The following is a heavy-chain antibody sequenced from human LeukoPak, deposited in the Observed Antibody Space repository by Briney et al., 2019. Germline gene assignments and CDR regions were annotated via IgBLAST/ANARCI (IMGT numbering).Heavy chain of an antibody. CDR3: ARAPTVLVGYCSSSSCQADY. CDR1: GFAFSSYA. CDR2: ISSSSSTI. D-gene: IGHD2-2*01. V-gene: IGHV3-48*04. Sequence: GGSLRLSCAASGFAFSSYAMNWVRQAPGKGLEWVSYISSSSSTIYYADSVKGRFTISRDNAENSLYLQMNSLRVEDTAVYYCARAPTVLVGYCSSSSCQADYWGQGTLVTVSS. J-gene: IGHJ4*02.